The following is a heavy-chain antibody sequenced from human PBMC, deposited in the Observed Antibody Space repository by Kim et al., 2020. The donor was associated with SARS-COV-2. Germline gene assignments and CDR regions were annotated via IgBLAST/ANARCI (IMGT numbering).Heavy chain of an antibody. CDR3: ARQSTDGYNFWFDP. CDR2: IYYSGST. V-gene: IGHV4-59*08. J-gene: IGHJ5*02. CDR1: GGSISSYY. Sequence: SETLSLTCTVSGGSISSYYWSWIRQPPGKGLKWIGYIYYSGSTNYNPSLKSRVTISVDTSKNQFSLKLSSVTAADTAVYYCARQSTDGYNFWFDPWGQGTLVTVSS. D-gene: IGHD5-12*01.